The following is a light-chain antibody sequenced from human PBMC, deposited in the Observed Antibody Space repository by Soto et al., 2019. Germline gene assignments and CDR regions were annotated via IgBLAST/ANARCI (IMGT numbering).Light chain of an antibody. CDR1: QSVNNNY. J-gene: IGKJ1*01. CDR3: QQYGNTPRT. CDR2: GAS. V-gene: IGKV3-20*01. Sequence: EIVLTQSPGTLSLSPGETATLSCRASQSVNNNYLAWYHQKPGQAPRLLIYGASSRATGIPDRFSGSVSGTDFTLTITRLEPEDFAVYYCQQYGNTPRTFGQGTKVEIK.